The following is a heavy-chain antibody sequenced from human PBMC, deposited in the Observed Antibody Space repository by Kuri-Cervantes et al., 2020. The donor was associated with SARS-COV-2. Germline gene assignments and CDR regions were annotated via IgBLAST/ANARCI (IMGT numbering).Heavy chain of an antibody. V-gene: IGHV3-21*01. D-gene: IGHD3-10*01. CDR2: ISSSSSYI. J-gene: IGHJ6*02. Sequence: GESLKISCAASGFTFSSYSMNWVRQAPGKGLEWASSISSSSSYIYYADSVKGRFTISRDNAKNSLYLQMNSLRAEDTAVYYCAIIESSSDYYYYGMDVWGQGTTVTVSS. CDR3: AIIESSSDYYYYGMDV. CDR1: GFTFSSYS.